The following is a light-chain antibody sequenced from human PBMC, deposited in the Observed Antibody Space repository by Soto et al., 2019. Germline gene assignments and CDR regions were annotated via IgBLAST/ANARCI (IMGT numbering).Light chain of an antibody. CDR3: QQYGSSPRT. J-gene: IGKJ3*01. CDR1: QSLSSAF. Sequence: DIVLTQSPGTLSLSPGQRATLSCRASQSLSSAFLAWYQQKPGQAPRLLIYGASSRATGIPDRFSGSGSGTDFTITISRLEPEDCAVYDGQQYGSSPRTFGPGTKVDIK. CDR2: GAS. V-gene: IGKV3-20*01.